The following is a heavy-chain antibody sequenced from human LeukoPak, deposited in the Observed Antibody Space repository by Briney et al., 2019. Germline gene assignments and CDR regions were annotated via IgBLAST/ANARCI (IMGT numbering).Heavy chain of an antibody. Sequence: GGSLRLSCAASGFTFSSYGMHWVRQAPGKGLEWVAVISYDGSSKYYADSVKGRFTISRDNSLNTLHLQMNSLRTEDTAVYYCAREFGHNRWYFDYWGQGALVTVSS. D-gene: IGHD5-24*01. J-gene: IGHJ4*02. CDR3: AREFGHNRWYFDY. CDR2: ISYDGSSK. CDR1: GFTFSSYG. V-gene: IGHV3-30*03.